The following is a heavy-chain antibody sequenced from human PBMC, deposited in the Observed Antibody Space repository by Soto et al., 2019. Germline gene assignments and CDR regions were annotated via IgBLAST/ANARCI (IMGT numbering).Heavy chain of an antibody. CDR1: GFTFSSYA. CDR2: VSIGGST. Sequence: GGSLRLSCAASGFTFSSYAMGWFRQGPGKGLEWVAVVSIGGSTHYADSVRGRFTISRDNAKNSLHLQMNSLRAEDTAVYYCTRDASRDSSARGWFDPWGPGTLVTVSS. CDR3: TRDASRDSSARGWFDP. V-gene: IGHV3-23*01. J-gene: IGHJ5*02. D-gene: IGHD6-13*01.